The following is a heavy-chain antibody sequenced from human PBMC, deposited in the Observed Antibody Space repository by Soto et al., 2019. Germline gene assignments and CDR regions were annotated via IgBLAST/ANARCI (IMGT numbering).Heavy chain of an antibody. Sequence: SVKVSCQASGGTISSYAISWVRQAPGQGLEWMGGIIPIFGTANYAQKFQGRVTITADESTSTAYMELSSLRSEDTAVYYCARGLVVVAALLDYWGQGTQVTVSS. J-gene: IGHJ4*02. V-gene: IGHV1-69*13. CDR1: GGTISSYA. CDR2: IIPIFGTA. CDR3: ARGLVVVAALLDY. D-gene: IGHD2-15*01.